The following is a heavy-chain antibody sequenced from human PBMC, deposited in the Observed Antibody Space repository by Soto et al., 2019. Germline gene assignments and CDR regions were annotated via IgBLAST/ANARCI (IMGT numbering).Heavy chain of an antibody. Sequence: SVKVSCKASGGTFSSYAISWVRQAPGQGLEWMGGIIPIFGTANYAQKFQGRVTITADESTSTAYMELSSLRSEDTAVYYCARDLGWYHSPYYYYYGMDVWGQGTTVTVSS. V-gene: IGHV1-69*13. D-gene: IGHD6-19*01. J-gene: IGHJ6*02. CDR2: IIPIFGTA. CDR1: GGTFSSYA. CDR3: ARDLGWYHSPYYYYYGMDV.